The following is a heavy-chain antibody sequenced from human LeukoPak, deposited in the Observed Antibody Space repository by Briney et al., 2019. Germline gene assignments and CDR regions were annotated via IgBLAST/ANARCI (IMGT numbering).Heavy chain of an antibody. CDR1: GFTFTRYW. Sequence: GGSLRLSCAASGFTFTRYWMSWVRQAPGKGLEWVSYISSSGSTIYYADSVKGRFTISRDNAKNSLYLQMNSLRAEDTAVYYCAELGITMIGGVWGKGTTVTISS. J-gene: IGHJ6*04. D-gene: IGHD3-10*02. V-gene: IGHV3-48*03. CDR2: ISSSGSTI. CDR3: AELGITMIGGV.